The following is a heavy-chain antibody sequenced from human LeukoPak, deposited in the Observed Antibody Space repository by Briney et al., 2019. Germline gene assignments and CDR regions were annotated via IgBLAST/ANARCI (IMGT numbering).Heavy chain of an antibody. D-gene: IGHD3-22*01. Sequence: SVNVSCKASGGTFSSYAISWVRRAPGQGLEWMGGIIPIFGTANYAQKFQGRVTITTDESTSTAYMELSSLRSEDTAVYYCARVFAPYYYDSSGYSHFDYWGQGTLVTVSS. J-gene: IGHJ4*02. CDR3: ARVFAPYYYDSSGYSHFDY. V-gene: IGHV1-69*05. CDR2: IIPIFGTA. CDR1: GGTFSSYA.